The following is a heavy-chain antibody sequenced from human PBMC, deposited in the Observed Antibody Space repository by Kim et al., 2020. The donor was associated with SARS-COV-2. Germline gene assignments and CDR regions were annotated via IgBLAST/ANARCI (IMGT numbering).Heavy chain of an antibody. CDR1: GFTFSSYS. Sequence: GGSLRLSCAASGFTFSSYSMNWVRQAPGKGLEWVSYISSSSSTIYYADSVKGRFTISRDNAKNSLYLQMNSLRAEDTAVYYCASHGGSYWGTYYYGMDVWGQGTTVTVSS. CDR2: ISSSSSTI. V-gene: IGHV3-48*04. CDR3: ASHGGSYWGTYYYGMDV. J-gene: IGHJ6*02. D-gene: IGHD1-26*01.